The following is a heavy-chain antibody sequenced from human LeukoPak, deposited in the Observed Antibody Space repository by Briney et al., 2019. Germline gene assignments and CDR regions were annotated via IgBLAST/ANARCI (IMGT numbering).Heavy chain of an antibody. CDR2: ISYDGSNK. Sequence: TGGSLRLSCAASGFTFSSYAMHWVRQAPGKGLEWVAVISYDGSNKYYADSVKGRSTISRDNSKNTLYLQMNSLRAEDTAVYYCATPKWELSFYFDYWGQGTLVTVSS. D-gene: IGHD1-26*01. CDR3: ATPKWELSFYFDY. CDR1: GFTFSSYA. J-gene: IGHJ4*02. V-gene: IGHV3-30*04.